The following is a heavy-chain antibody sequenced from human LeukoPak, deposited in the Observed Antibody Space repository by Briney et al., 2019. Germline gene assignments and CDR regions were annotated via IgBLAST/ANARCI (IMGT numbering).Heavy chain of an antibody. CDR3: ARGFGFGSVFPGSFQH. J-gene: IGHJ1*01. CDR1: GGSFSGYY. D-gene: IGHD3-16*01. CDR2: INHSGST. V-gene: IGHV4-34*01. Sequence: SETLSLTCAVYGGSFSGYYWSWIRQPPGKGLEWIGEINHSGSTNYNPSLKSRVTISVDTSKNQLSLKLSSVTAADTAVYYCARGFGFGSVFPGSFQHGGRGPLVPVP.